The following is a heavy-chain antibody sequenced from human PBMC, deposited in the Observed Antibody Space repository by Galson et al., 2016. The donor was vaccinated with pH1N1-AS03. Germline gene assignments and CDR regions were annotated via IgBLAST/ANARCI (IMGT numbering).Heavy chain of an antibody. D-gene: IGHD2-21*01. CDR3: AAPGGGSYSY. CDR1: GYSIRSDYY. V-gene: IGHV4-38-2*01. Sequence: SETLSLTCEVSGYSIRSDYYWGWIRQPPGKGLEWIGSVHHSGATWHNPSRKSRVTISVDTSKNQFSLRVNPVTVADTAVYYCAAPGGGSYSYWGQGKLVTVSS. CDR2: VHHSGAT. J-gene: IGHJ4*02.